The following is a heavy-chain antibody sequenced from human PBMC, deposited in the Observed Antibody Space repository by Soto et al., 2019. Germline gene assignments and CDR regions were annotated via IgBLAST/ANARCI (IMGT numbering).Heavy chain of an antibody. CDR1: AFTFNNYA. Sequence: GGSLRLSCAASAFTFNNYAMSWVRQAPGKGLEWVSGIGGSGRTTYYADSVKGRFTISRDNSNNTLFLQMNSLRAEDTAVYYCAKGSLYDSSGYLFDYWGQGTLVTVSS. V-gene: IGHV3-23*01. D-gene: IGHD3-22*01. CDR3: AKGSLYDSSGYLFDY. CDR2: IGGSGRTT. J-gene: IGHJ4*02.